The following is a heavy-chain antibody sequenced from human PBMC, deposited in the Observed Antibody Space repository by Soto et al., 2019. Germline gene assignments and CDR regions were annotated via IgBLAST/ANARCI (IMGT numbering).Heavy chain of an antibody. J-gene: IGHJ5*02. CDR2: TYYRSKWYN. V-gene: IGHV6-1*01. D-gene: IGHD3-3*01. CDR3: AREPHANYDFWSGYYKGSWFDP. Sequence: KQSQTLSLTCAISGDSVSSNSAAWNWIRQSPSRGLEWLGRTYYRSKWYNDYAVSVKSRITINPDTSKNQFSLQLNSVTPEDTAVYYCAREPHANYDFWSGYYKGSWFDPWGQGTLVTVSS. CDR1: GDSVSSNSAA.